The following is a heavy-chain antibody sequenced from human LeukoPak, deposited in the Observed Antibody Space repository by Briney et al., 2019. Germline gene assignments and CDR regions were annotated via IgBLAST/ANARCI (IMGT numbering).Heavy chain of an antibody. J-gene: IGHJ4*02. CDR3: ARVGWLQSNDY. Sequence: GGSLRLSCAASGFTFSSYSMNWVRQAPGKGLEWVSYISSSSSTIYYADSVKGRFTISRDNAKNSLYLQMNSLRAEDTAVYYCARVGWLQSNDYWGQGTLVTVSS. CDR2: ISSSSSTI. CDR1: GFTFSSYS. V-gene: IGHV3-48*04. D-gene: IGHD5-24*01.